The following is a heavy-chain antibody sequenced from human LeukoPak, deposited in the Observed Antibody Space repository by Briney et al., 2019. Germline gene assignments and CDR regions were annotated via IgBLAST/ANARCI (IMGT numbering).Heavy chain of an antibody. CDR3: ARDMRRHGESGYGFDY. Sequence: SETLSLTCSVSNGSISSDYWSWIRQPPGKGLEWIGNVYYTEYTNYNSSFKSRVTISQDTSKNQFSLKLTSLTAADTAIYYCARDMRRHGESGYGFDYWGQGIRVTVYS. CDR2: VYYTEYT. CDR1: NGSISSDY. J-gene: IGHJ4*02. D-gene: IGHD5-12*01. V-gene: IGHV4-59*01.